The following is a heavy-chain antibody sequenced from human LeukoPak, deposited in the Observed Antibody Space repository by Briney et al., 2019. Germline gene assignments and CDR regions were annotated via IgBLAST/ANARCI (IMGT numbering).Heavy chain of an antibody. J-gene: IGHJ4*02. Sequence: SETLSLTCTVSGGSISSYYWSWIRQPPGKGLEWIGYTYYTGTSYNPSLKSRVTISADTSKNQFSLKLISVTAADTAVYYCASRKLGNDYWGQGTLVTVSS. CDR1: GGSISSYY. CDR3: ASRKLGNDY. CDR2: TYYTGT. D-gene: IGHD7-27*01. V-gene: IGHV4-59*01.